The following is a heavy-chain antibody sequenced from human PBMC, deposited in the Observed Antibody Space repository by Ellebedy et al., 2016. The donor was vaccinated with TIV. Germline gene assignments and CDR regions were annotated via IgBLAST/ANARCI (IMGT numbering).Heavy chain of an antibody. J-gene: IGHJ2*01. V-gene: IGHV3-48*01. CDR2: ISSSSSTI. CDR3: ARVPQGYCSSTSCYTDWYFDL. D-gene: IGHD2-2*02. CDR1: GFTFSSYS. Sequence: GESLKISXAASGFTFSSYSMNWVRQAPGKGLEWVSYISSSSSTIYYADSVKGRFTISRDNSKNTLYLQMNSLRAEDTAVYYCARVPQGYCSSTSCYTDWYFDLWGRGTLVTVSS.